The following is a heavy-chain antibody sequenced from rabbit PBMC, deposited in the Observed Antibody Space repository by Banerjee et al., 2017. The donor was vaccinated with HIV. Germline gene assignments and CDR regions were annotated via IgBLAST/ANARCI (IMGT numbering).Heavy chain of an antibody. Sequence: QSLEESGGDLVKPGTSLTLTCTASGFSFSGSYYMCWVRQAPGKGLEWIGYIDLVFGSTYYASWVNGRFTISSHNAQNTVDLQMNSLTAADTATYFCVRVGYTYDYAGYAYTTYNLWGQGTLVTVS. CDR2: IDLVFGST. D-gene: IGHD6-1*01. J-gene: IGHJ4*01. CDR1: GFSFSGSYY. V-gene: IGHV1S40*01. CDR3: VRVGYTYDYAGYAYTTYNL.